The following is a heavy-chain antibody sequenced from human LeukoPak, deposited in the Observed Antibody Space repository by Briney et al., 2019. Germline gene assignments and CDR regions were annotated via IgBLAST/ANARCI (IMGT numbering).Heavy chain of an antibody. CDR2: IYYSGST. D-gene: IGHD3-22*01. CDR1: GGSISSYY. J-gene: IGHJ4*02. Sequence: PSETLSLTCTVSGGSISSYYWSWIRQPPGKGLEWIGYIYYSGSTNYNPSLKSRVTISVDTSKNQFSLKLSSVTAADTAVYYCARGSTYYYDSSGYLFDYWGQGTLVTVSS. V-gene: IGHV4-59*01. CDR3: ARGSTYYYDSSGYLFDY.